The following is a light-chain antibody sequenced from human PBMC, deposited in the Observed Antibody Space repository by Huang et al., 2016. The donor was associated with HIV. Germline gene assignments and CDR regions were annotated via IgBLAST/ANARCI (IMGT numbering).Light chain of an antibody. CDR3: QKYNSAPPT. CDR2: AAS. V-gene: IGKV1-27*01. J-gene: IGKJ1*01. CDR1: QGIRNY. Sequence: DIRMTQSPSSLSASVGDRVTITCRASQGIRNYLAWYQQKPGKVPKLLIYAASTLQSGVPSRFSGSGSGTDFTLTINSLQPEDVATYYCQKYNSAPPTFGQGTRVEIK.